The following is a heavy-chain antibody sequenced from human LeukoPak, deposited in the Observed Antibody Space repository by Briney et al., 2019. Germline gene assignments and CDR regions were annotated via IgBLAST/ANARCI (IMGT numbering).Heavy chain of an antibody. D-gene: IGHD3-9*01. Sequence: GGSLRLSCADSGFTFSIYAMSWVRQAPGKGLEWVSTVSPSGCSTHYADSVKGRFPISRDNSKNTLYLQMSSLRADDTAVYFCARYYDILTDYHRFDYWGQGTLVTVSS. CDR1: GFTFSIYA. CDR3: ARYYDILTDYHRFDY. J-gene: IGHJ4*02. CDR2: VSPSGCST. V-gene: IGHV3-23*01.